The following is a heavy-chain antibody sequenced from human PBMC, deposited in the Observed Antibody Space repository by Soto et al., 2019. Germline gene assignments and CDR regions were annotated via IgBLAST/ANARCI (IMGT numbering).Heavy chain of an antibody. D-gene: IGHD3-10*01. V-gene: IGHV4-59*01. CDR2: IYYSGST. J-gene: IGHJ3*02. CDR3: ARGGGIPMVRGVITPDAFDI. Sequence: PSETLSLTCTVSGGSIISYYWSWILQPPWKGLEWIGYIYYSGSTNYNPSLKSRVTISVDTSKNQFSLKLSSVTAADTAVYYCARGGGIPMVRGVITPDAFDIWGQGTMVTVSS. CDR1: GGSIISYY.